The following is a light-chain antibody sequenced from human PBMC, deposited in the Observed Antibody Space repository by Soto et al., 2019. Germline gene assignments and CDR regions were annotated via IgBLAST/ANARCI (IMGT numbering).Light chain of an antibody. CDR1: QSVSSN. V-gene: IGKV3-15*01. Sequence: EIVMTQSPATLSVSPGERATLSCRASQSVSSNLAWSQQKPGQAPRLLIYGASTRATGIPARFSGSRSGTEFALSISSLQSEDFAVYYWQNYDSLPRTFGQGTKVEIK. CDR2: GAS. J-gene: IGKJ1*01. CDR3: QNYDSLPRT.